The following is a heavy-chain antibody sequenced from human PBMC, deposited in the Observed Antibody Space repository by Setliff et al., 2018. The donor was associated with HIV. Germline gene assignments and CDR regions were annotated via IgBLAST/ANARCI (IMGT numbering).Heavy chain of an antibody. V-gene: IGHV4-39*01. Sequence: SETLSLTCTVSGASISSHNYYWGWIRQSPGKGLEWIASIRSSGDTYYNPSLQSRVIISVDTSNNQISLKLTSVTAADPAVYYCTIPASSLAPNWGRGTQVTVSS. J-gene: IGHJ4*02. CDR2: IRSSGDT. CDR1: GASISSHNYY. CDR3: TIPASSLAPN.